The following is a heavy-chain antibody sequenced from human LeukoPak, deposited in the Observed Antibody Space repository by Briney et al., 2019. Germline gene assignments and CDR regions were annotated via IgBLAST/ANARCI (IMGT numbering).Heavy chain of an antibody. CDR3: ARVGGHRLVRGVIRWFDP. CDR2: INPNSGGT. Sequence: ASVRVSCKASGYTFTSYGISWVRQAPGQGLEWMGWINPNSGGTNYAQKFQGRVTMTRDTSISTAYMELSRLRSDDTAVYYCARVGGHRLVRGVIRWFDPWGQGTLVTVSS. D-gene: IGHD3-10*01. V-gene: IGHV1-2*02. CDR1: GYTFTSYG. J-gene: IGHJ5*02.